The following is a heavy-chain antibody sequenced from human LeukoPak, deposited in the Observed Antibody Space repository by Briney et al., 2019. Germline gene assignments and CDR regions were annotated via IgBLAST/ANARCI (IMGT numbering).Heavy chain of an antibody. D-gene: IGHD1-26*01. CDR1: GASISSINW. V-gene: IGHV4-4*02. CDR3: ARGYSGSDY. CDR2: IYHSGST. J-gene: IGHJ4*02. Sequence: SETRSLTCAVSGASISSINWWSWVRQPPGKGLEWIGEIYHSGSTNYNPSLNSRVTISVNKSKNQFSLKLSSVTAADTGVYYCARGYSGSDYWGQGTLVTVSS.